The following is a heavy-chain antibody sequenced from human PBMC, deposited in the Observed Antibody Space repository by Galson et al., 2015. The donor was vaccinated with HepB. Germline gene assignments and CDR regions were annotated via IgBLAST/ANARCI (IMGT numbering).Heavy chain of an antibody. CDR3: ARGGTYYASGNYSPFDP. J-gene: IGHJ5*02. CDR1: AFKFNDYD. Sequence: SLRLSCAASAFKFNDYDMHWVRQAPGKGLEWVATISHDGTTKYYGDSEKGRFAVSRDNSENKLFLQMSGLRSEDTAVYFCARGGTYYASGNYSPFDPWGRGTLVTVSS. D-gene: IGHD3-10*01. CDR2: ISHDGTTK. V-gene: IGHV3-30*09.